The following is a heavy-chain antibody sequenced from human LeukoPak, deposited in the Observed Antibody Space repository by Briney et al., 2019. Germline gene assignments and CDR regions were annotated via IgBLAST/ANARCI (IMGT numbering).Heavy chain of an antibody. Sequence: GGSLRLSCAASGFTFSSYAMSWVRQAPGKGLEWGSAISGSGGSTYYADSVKGRFTISRDNSKNTLYLQMNSLRAEDTAVYYCAKDLYPVYYYDSSGYRFDYWGQGTLVTVSS. CDR1: GFTFSSYA. V-gene: IGHV3-23*01. D-gene: IGHD3-22*01. J-gene: IGHJ4*02. CDR3: AKDLYPVYYYDSSGYRFDY. CDR2: ISGSGGST.